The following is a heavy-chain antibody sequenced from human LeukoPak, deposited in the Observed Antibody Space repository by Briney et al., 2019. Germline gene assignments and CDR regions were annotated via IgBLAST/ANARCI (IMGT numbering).Heavy chain of an antibody. J-gene: IGHJ3*02. CDR1: GFTFSSYS. D-gene: IGHD3-9*01. Sequence: PGGSLRLSCAASGFTFSSYSMNWVRQAPGKGLEWVSSISSSSSYIYYADSVKGRFTISRDNAKNSLYLQMNGLRAEGTAVYYCARAPYDILTGYREDDAFDIWGQGTMVTVSS. V-gene: IGHV3-21*01. CDR2: ISSSSSYI. CDR3: ARAPYDILTGYREDDAFDI.